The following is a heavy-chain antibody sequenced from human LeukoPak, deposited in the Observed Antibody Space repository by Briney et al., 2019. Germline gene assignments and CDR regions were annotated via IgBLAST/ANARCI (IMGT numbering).Heavy chain of an antibody. D-gene: IGHD6-13*01. CDR3: TREAAAGIDY. J-gene: IGHJ4*02. CDR1: GFTFSTYW. V-gene: IGHV3-7*01. CDR2: IKQDGSEK. Sequence: GGSLRLSCAASGFTFSTYWMSWVRQAPGKGLEWVANIKQDGSEKYYLDSVKGRFTFSRDNAKNSLYLQMNSLRAEDTAVYFCTREAAAGIDYWGQGTLVTVSS.